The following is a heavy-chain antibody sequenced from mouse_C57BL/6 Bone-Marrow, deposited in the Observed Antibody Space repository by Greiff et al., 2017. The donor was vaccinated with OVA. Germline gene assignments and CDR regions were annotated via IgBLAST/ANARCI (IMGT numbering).Heavy chain of an antibody. V-gene: IGHV14-4*01. CDR1: GFNIKDDY. D-gene: IGHD2-2*01. CDR2: IDPENGDT. Sequence: EVQLQQSGAELVRPGASVKLSCTASGFNIKDDYMHWVKQRPEQGLEWIGWIDPENGDTEYASKFQGKATITADTSSNTAYLQLSSLTSEDTAVYYCTTMVTTGAWFAYWGQGTLVTVSA. CDR3: TTMVTTGAWFAY. J-gene: IGHJ3*01.